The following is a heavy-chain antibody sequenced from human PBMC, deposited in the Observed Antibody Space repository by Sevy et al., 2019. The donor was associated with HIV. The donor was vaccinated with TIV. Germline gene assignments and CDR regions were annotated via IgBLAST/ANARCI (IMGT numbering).Heavy chain of an antibody. CDR1: GFTFSSYS. V-gene: IGHV3-48*02. CDR2: ISGSSSTI. J-gene: IGHJ4*02. D-gene: IGHD4-17*01. Sequence: GGSLRLSCAASGFTFSSYSMNWVRQAPGKGLEWVSYISGSSSTIYYADSVKGRFTISRDNAKNSLYLQMNSLRDEDTAVYYCARVTYGDYRLDYWGQGTLVTVSS. CDR3: ARVTYGDYRLDY.